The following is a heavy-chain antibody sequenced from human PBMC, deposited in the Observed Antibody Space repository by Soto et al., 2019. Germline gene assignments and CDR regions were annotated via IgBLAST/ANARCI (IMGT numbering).Heavy chain of an antibody. CDR3: ARASGYSYGYDDFFDN. CDR2: FHFSGST. Sequence: QVQLQESGPGLVKPSETLSLTCTVSGGSINGYYWTWLRQSPTNGLEWIGYFHFSGSTKYNPSLESRLTISADTSKNQISLTLSSVTAAHTAVYYCARASGYSYGYDDFFDNWGQGTLANVSS. CDR1: GGSINGYY. J-gene: IGHJ4*01. V-gene: IGHV4-59*01. D-gene: IGHD5-18*01.